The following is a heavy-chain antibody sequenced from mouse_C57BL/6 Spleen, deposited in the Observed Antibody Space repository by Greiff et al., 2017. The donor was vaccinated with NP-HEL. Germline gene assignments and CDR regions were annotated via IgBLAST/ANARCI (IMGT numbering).Heavy chain of an antibody. CDR3: AGKGGDYGYDGGARDY. J-gene: IGHJ4*01. D-gene: IGHD2-2*01. Sequence: VKLVESGPGLVAPSQSLSITCTVSGFSLTSYAISWVRQPPGQGLEWLGVIWPGGGTNNNSALNSSLSISKDNSKSQVFLKMNSMHTEDTGRFNCAGKGGDYGYDGGARDYWGQGTSVTVSA. CDR2: IWPGGGT. CDR1: GFSLTSYA. V-gene: IGHV2-9-1*01.